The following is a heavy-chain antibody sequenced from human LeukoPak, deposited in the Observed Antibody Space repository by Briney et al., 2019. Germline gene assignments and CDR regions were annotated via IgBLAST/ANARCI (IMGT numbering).Heavy chain of an antibody. J-gene: IGHJ4*02. CDR2: IGGSGDKT. CDR1: GFTFNRNA. CDR3: VRRGDASSGGGDHDY. D-gene: IGHD6-19*01. Sequence: GGSLRLSCAASGFTFNRNAISWVRQAPGKGLEWVSTIGGSGDKTFYADSVKGRFTISRDNSKNMLHLQMSSLTGEDTALYYCVRRGDASSGGGDHDYWGQGALVTVSS. V-gene: IGHV3-23*01.